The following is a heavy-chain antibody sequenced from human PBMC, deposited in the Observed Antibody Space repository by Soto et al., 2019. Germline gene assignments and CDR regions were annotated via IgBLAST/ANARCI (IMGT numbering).Heavy chain of an antibody. CDR1: GGSISSGGYS. D-gene: IGHD5-18*01. V-gene: IGHV4-30-2*05. CDR3: ARGRGYSYGLDP. Sequence: PSETLSLTCAVSGGSISSGGYSWSWIRQPPGKGLEWIGYMYHSGSTYYNPSLKSRVTISLDTSKNQFSLSLNFVTAADTAVYYCARGRGYSYGLDPWGQGSLVTVSS. J-gene: IGHJ5*02. CDR2: MYHSGST.